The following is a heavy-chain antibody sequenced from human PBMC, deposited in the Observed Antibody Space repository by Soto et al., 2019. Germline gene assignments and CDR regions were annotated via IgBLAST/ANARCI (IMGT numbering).Heavy chain of an antibody. CDR3: ARGMTTVTTFDY. V-gene: IGHV4-30-2*01. CDR2: IYHSGST. CDR1: GGSISSGGYS. J-gene: IGHJ4*02. Sequence: QLQLQESGSGLVKPSQTLSLTCAVSGGSISSGGYSCNCIRQPPGKGLEWIGYIYHSGSTYYNPSLKSRVTISVDRSTNQFSLKLSSVTAADTAVYYCARGMTTVTTFDYWGQGTLVTVSS. D-gene: IGHD4-17*01.